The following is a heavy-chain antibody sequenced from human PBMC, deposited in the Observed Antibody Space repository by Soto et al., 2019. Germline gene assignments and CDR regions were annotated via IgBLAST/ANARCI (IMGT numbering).Heavy chain of an antibody. D-gene: IGHD2-8*02. J-gene: IGHJ6*02. V-gene: IGHV3-23*01. CDR3: AKGLVGVYRRDPALSYGLDV. CDR2: ISGSGGTI. Sequence: EVRLLESGGDLVQPGGSLRLSCAVSGLTFSNYALTWVRQAPGKGLEWVSAISGSGGTIYYGDAVRGRFTISRDNSKNTLYLQMNSLRAGDTAVYYCAKGLVGVYRRDPALSYGLDVWGQGTTVTVSS. CDR1: GLTFSNYA.